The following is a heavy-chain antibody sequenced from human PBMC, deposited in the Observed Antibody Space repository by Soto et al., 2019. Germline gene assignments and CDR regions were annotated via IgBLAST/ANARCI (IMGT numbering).Heavy chain of an antibody. Sequence: GGSLRLSCAASGFTFSDYYMSWIRQAPGKGLEWVSYISSSGTTIYYADSVKGRFTISRDNAKNSLYLQMNSLRAEDTAVYYCARRAILCGNAFDIWGQGTMVTVSS. CDR2: ISSSGTTI. CDR3: ARRAILCGNAFDI. CDR1: GFTFSDYY. J-gene: IGHJ3*02. V-gene: IGHV3-11*01. D-gene: IGHD2-21*01.